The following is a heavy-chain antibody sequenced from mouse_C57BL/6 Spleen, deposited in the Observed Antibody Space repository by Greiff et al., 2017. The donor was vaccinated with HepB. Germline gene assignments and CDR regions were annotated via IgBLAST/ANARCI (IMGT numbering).Heavy chain of an antibody. J-gene: IGHJ4*01. CDR3: AREATVVAKGAMDY. CDR2: IDPNSGGT. CDR1: GYTFTSYW. D-gene: IGHD1-1*01. V-gene: IGHV1-72*01. Sequence: VKLQQPGAELVKPGASVKLSCKASGYTFTSYWMHWVKQRPGRGLEWIGRIDPNSGGTKYNEKFKSKATLTVDKPSSTAYMQLSSLTSEDSAVYYCAREATVVAKGAMDYWGQGTSVTVSS.